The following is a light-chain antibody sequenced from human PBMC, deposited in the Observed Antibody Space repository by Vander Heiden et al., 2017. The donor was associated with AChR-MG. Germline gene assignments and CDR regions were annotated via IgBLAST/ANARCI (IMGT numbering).Light chain of an antibody. CDR1: DSNVGSNT. J-gene: IGLJ2*01. CDR2: SNN. CDR3: AAWDDRLHAVL. Sequence: SCSGSDSNVGSNTVHWYQQLSGTAPKVLIYSNNQRPSGVPDRFSGSKSGTSASLAISGLQSDDEAIDFCAAWDDRLHAVLFGGGTKLTVL. V-gene: IGLV1-44*01.